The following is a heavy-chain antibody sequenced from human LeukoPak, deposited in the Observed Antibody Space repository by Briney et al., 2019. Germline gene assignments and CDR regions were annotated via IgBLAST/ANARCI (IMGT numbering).Heavy chain of an antibody. CDR3: ARHGLHRSQPRMTTVGASPYDY. J-gene: IGHJ4*02. D-gene: IGHD4-23*01. Sequence: SETLSLTCTVSGGTISSYYWSWIWPPPGQGLDWVGYVYYSGSTNYDPPPKSRVSIIVIPSKSQVSLQLTSVPAADTAVYYCARHGLHRSQPRMTTVGASPYDYWGQGKLVTVSS. CDR2: VYYSGST. V-gene: IGHV4-59*08. CDR1: GGTISSYY.